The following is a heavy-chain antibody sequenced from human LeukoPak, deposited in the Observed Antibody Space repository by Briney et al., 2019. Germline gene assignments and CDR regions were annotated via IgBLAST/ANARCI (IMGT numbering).Heavy chain of an antibody. J-gene: IGHJ5*02. V-gene: IGHV4-38-2*01. Sequence: PSETLSLTCAVSGYSISSGYYWGWLRQPPGKGLEWIGNIYHSGSTYYNSSLKSRVTISLDTSKNQFSLKLSSVTAADTAMYYCARRDQRNRFDPWGQGTLVTVSS. D-gene: IGHD2-2*01. CDR2: IYHSGST. CDR1: GYSISSGYY. CDR3: ARRDQRNRFDP.